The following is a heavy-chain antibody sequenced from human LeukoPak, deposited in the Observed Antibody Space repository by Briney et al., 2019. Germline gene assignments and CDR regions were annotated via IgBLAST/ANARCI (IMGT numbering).Heavy chain of an antibody. D-gene: IGHD4-17*01. V-gene: IGHV4-34*01. J-gene: IGHJ4*02. CDR1: GVSLSAYY. Sequence: SETLSLTCAVYGVSLSAYYWSWIRQPPGKGLEWIGEINHSGSTKYNPSLKSRVTISVDTSKNQFSLKLSSVTAADTAVYYCARGGRATVTPFDYWGQGTLVTVSS. CDR3: ARGGRATVTPFDY. CDR2: INHSGST.